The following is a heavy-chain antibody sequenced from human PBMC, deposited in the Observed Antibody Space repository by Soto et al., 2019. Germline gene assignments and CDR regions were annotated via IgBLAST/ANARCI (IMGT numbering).Heavy chain of an antibody. Sequence: QVQLVQSGAEVKKPGSSVKVSCKASGGSFSSNAISWVRQAPGQGLEWMGGIIPIFGTANYAQNFQGRVTITADKSTGTAYMEVSSLRSEDTAVYYCARDVGHSSSWMMDHWGQVTLVTVSS. J-gene: IGHJ4*02. CDR3: ARDVGHSSSWMMDH. D-gene: IGHD6-13*01. CDR1: GGSFSSNA. V-gene: IGHV1-69*06. CDR2: IIPIFGTA.